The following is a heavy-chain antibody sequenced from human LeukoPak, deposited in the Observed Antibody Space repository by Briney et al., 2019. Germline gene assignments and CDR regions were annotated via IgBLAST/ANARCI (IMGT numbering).Heavy chain of an antibody. CDR1: GFTFNSYE. J-gene: IGHJ4*02. D-gene: IGHD2-2*01. CDR2: ISSSGSTM. Sequence: GGSLRLSCAASGFTFNSYEMDWVRQAPGKRLEWVSYISSSGSTMYYADSVRGRLTISRENAKNLLYLEVNSLRAEDTAVYYCARRYCRSTSCTLDCWGQGTLVIVSS. V-gene: IGHV3-48*03. CDR3: ARRYCRSTSCTLDC.